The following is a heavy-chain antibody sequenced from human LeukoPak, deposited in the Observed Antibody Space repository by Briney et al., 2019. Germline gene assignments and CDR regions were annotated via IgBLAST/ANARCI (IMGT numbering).Heavy chain of an antibody. J-gene: IGHJ4*02. CDR1: GYSFSSYW. CDR3: ARQPRGTVVFDY. V-gene: IGHV5-10-1*01. D-gene: IGHD4-23*01. Sequence: GESLKISCEGFGYSFSSYWIGWVRQMPGKGLEWMGRIDPSDSYINHSPSFQGHVSISADKSVSTAYLQWSSLKASDSAMYYCARQPRGTVVFDYWGQGTLVTVSS. CDR2: IDPSDSYI.